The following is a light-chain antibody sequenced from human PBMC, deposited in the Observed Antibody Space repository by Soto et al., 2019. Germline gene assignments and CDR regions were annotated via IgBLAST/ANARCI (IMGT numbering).Light chain of an antibody. Sequence: DIQMTQSPSSLSASVGDRVTITCQASQDVKNYLNWYQQKPGKAPKLLIYDASNLERGVPSRFSGSGTWTEYTFTISSRQAEDNGTYYCQQYENLALTFGGGTKVEIK. CDR3: QQYENLALT. CDR1: QDVKNY. V-gene: IGKV1-33*01. CDR2: DAS. J-gene: IGKJ4*01.